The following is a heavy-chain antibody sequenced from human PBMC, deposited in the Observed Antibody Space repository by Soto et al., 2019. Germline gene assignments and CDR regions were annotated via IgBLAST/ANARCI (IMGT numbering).Heavy chain of an antibody. V-gene: IGHV1-69*13. J-gene: IGHJ4*02. CDR2: IIPIFGTA. D-gene: IGHD2-8*02. Sequence: SVKVSCKASGGTFSSYAISWVRQAPGQGLEWMGGIIPIFGTANYAQKFQGRVTITADESTSTAYMELSSLKASDTAMYFCARPSGGALFYFDYWGQGTLVTVSS. CDR3: ARPSGGALFYFDY. CDR1: GGTFSSYA.